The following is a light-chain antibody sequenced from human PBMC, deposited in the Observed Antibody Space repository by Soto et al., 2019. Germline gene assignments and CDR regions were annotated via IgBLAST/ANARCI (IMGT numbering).Light chain of an antibody. Sequence: DVVMTQSPLSLPVTLGQPASISCRSSRSLVYSDGNTSLNWFKQRPGQSPRGXIFEVSNRDSGVPDRFRGSGSGTDFTLKISRVEAEDVGVYYCMQGTHWPLSFGQGTRLEIK. CDR3: MQGTHWPLS. J-gene: IGKJ5*01. V-gene: IGKV2-30*01. CDR1: RSLVYSDGNTS. CDR2: EVS.